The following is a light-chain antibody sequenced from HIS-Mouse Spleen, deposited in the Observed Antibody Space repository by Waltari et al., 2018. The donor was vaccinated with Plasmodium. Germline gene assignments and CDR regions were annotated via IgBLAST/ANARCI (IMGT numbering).Light chain of an antibody. Sequence: QSALTQPASVSGSPGQSIPISCTGPRSDVGCYTLVSWYQQHPGKAPKLMIYEGSKRPSGVSNRFSGSKSGNTASLTISGLQAEDEADYYCCSYAGSSTFVVFGGGTKLTVL. J-gene: IGLJ2*01. CDR1: RSDVGCYTL. CDR2: EGS. CDR3: CSYAGSSTFVV. V-gene: IGLV2-23*03.